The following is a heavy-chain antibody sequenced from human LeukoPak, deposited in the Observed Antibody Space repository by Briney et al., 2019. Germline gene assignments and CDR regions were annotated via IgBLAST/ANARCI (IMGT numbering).Heavy chain of an antibody. D-gene: IGHD1-26*01. V-gene: IGHV4-4*02. Sequence: SETLSLTCAVSGGSISSSNWWIWVRPPPGKGLEWIGEIYHGGSTNYNPSLQSRVTISVDKSKNQFSLKLTSVTAADTAVYYCARVSGSLNWFDPWGQGTLVTVSS. CDR1: GGSISSSNW. CDR3: ARVSGSLNWFDP. CDR2: IYHGGST. J-gene: IGHJ5*02.